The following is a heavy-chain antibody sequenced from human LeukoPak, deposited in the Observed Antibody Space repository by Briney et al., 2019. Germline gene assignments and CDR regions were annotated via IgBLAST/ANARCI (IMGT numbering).Heavy chain of an antibody. J-gene: IGHJ3*02. D-gene: IGHD3-22*01. Sequence: GASVNVSCKASGYTFTDYYIHWVRQAAGQGLEWMGSNDPDSVVTKDAKNFQGRVTLTRDTSISTAYMELSRLRSDDTAVYYCAREYYDSSGRKYAFDIWGQGTMVTVSS. CDR3: AREYYDSSGRKYAFDI. CDR2: NDPDSVVT. V-gene: IGHV1-2*02. CDR1: GYTFTDYY.